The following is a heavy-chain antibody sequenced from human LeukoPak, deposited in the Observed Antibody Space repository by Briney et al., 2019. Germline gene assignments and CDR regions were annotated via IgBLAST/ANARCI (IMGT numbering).Heavy chain of an antibody. J-gene: IGHJ4*02. Sequence: SETLSLTCTVSGGSISSYYWSLIRQPPGKGLEWIAYISDIGSVNYNPSLKSRVTISLDTSKNQFSLKLSSVTAADTAVYYCAGHHPRNTVDFWGQGTLVTVSS. CDR3: AGHHPRNTVDF. CDR2: ISDIGSV. CDR1: GGSISSYY. D-gene: IGHD2/OR15-2a*01. V-gene: IGHV4-59*08.